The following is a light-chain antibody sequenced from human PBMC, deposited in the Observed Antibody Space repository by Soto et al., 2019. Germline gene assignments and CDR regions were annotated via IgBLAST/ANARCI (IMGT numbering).Light chain of an antibody. J-gene: IGLJ3*02. CDR3: ASYTVSHTRV. CDR1: NSDVGAYNY. V-gene: IGLV2-14*01. Sequence: QSALTQPASVSGSPGQSITISCTGSNSDVGAYNYVSWYQQHPGKAPKLIIYEVNNQPSGVSHRFSGSKSGNTASLTISGLQDDDEADYYCASYTVSHTRVFGGGTKLTVL. CDR2: EVN.